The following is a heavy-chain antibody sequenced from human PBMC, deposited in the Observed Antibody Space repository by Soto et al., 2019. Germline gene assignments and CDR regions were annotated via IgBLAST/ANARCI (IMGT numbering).Heavy chain of an antibody. J-gene: IGHJ4*02. CDR1: GFTFSSYG. Sequence: QVQLVESGGGVVQPGRSLRLSCAASGFTFSSYGMHWVRQAPGKGLEWVAVISYDGSNKYYADSVKGRFTISRDNSKNTLYLQMNSLRAEDTAVYYCAKAILTGYYFDYWGQGTLVTVSS. V-gene: IGHV3-30*18. D-gene: IGHD3-9*01. CDR2: ISYDGSNK. CDR3: AKAILTGYYFDY.